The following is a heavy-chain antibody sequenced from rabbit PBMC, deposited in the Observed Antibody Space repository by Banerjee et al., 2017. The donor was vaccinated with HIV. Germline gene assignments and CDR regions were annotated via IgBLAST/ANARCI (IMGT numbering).Heavy chain of an antibody. J-gene: IGHJ4*01. D-gene: IGHD4-1*01. V-gene: IGHV1S45*01. CDR2: IYPDFGIR. CDR3: ARDGGSGWGVPYYFGL. Sequence: QEQLEESGGDLVKPEGSLTLTCTASGFSFSNNYYMCWVRQAPGKGLEWIACIYPDFGIRNYANSVRGRVTISSDNAQNTVFLQMTSLTASDTATYFCARDGGSGWGVPYYFGLWGPGTLVTVS. CDR1: GFSFSNNYY.